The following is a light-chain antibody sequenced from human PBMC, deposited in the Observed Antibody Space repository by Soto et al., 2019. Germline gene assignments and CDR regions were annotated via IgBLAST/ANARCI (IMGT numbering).Light chain of an antibody. J-gene: IGLJ1*01. Sequence: QSALTQPASVSGSPGQSITISCTGTSSDVGFSNYIFWYQQHPGKAPKLIISDFSNRPSWVSNRFSGSKSANTASLTISGLQAEDEADYYCSSFTSSDTDVFGSGTKVTVL. V-gene: IGLV2-14*03. CDR2: DFS. CDR3: SSFTSSDTDV. CDR1: SSDVGFSNY.